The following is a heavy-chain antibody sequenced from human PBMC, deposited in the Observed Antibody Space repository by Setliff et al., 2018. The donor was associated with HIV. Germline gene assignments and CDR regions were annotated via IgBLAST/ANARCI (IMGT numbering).Heavy chain of an antibody. CDR1: GGSISSGYYY. D-gene: IGHD2-2*01. J-gene: IGHJ4*02. V-gene: IGHV4-31*03. CDR2: IYYSGNP. Sequence: SETLSLTCTVSGGSISSGYYYWSWIRQHPGKGLEWIGYIYYSGNPFYNSSLRSRVTISLDTSKNQFSLKLSSVTAADTAVYYCARGFDYAQRPPLYYFDYWGQGTLVTVSS. CDR3: ARGFDYAQRPPLYYFDY.